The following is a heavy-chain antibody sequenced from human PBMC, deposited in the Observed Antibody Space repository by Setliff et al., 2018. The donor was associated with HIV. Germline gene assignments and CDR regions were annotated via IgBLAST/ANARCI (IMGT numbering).Heavy chain of an antibody. Sequence: GESLKISCQGSGYRFTSYWIGWVRQRPGKGLEWMGIIYPGDSNTRYSPSFQGPVTISADKSISTAFLQWNSLKASDTAMYYCATDVALAGPFHHWGQGTLVTVSS. D-gene: IGHD6-13*01. CDR3: ATDVALAGPFHH. CDR2: IYPGDSNT. CDR1: GYRFTSYW. J-gene: IGHJ1*01. V-gene: IGHV5-51*01.